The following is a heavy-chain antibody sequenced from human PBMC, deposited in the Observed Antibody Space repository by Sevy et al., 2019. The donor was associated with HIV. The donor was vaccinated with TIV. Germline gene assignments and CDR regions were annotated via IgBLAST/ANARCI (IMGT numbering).Heavy chain of an antibody. CDR3: AGENAWGRGYS. J-gene: IGHJ4*02. CDR2: IYYNGHI. CDR1: GGSTTSLY. Sequence: SETLSLTCTVSGGSTTSLYWNWIRQPPGKGLEWIGNIYYNGHINYNPSLKSRVTLSLDTSKNQFSLRLSSVTAADTAMYYCAGENAWGRGYSWGQGTLVTVSS. D-gene: IGHD1-26*01. V-gene: IGHV4-59*08.